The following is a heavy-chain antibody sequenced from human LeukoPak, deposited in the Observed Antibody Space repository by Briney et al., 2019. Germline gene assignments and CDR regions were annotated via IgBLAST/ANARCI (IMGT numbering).Heavy chain of an antibody. CDR3: ARELYDILTGYYPPQRWFDP. D-gene: IGHD3-9*01. J-gene: IGHJ5*02. Sequence: ASVKVSCKASGYTFTGYYMHWVRQAPGQGLEWMEWINPNSGGTNYAQKFQGRVTMTRDTSISTAYMELSRLRSDDTAVYYCARELYDILTGYYPPQRWFDPWGQGTLVTVSS. V-gene: IGHV1-2*02. CDR1: GYTFTGYY. CDR2: INPNSGGT.